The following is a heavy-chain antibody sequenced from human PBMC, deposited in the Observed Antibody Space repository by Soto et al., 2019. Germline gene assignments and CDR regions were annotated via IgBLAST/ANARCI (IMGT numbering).Heavy chain of an antibody. CDR3: ARDHWGPQCRGSNCYGFDY. V-gene: IGHV3-30*03. D-gene: IGHD2-2*01. J-gene: IGHJ4*02. CDR2: TSYDGNTK. CDR1: GFIFSDYG. Sequence: QVQLVESGGGVVQPGRSLRLSCAASGFIFSDYGMHWVRQAPGKGLEWVAVTSYDGNTKYYVDSVKGRFTISRDNSKNTLYLQMNSLRAEDTAVYFCARDHWGPQCRGSNCYGFDYWGQGTLVTVSS.